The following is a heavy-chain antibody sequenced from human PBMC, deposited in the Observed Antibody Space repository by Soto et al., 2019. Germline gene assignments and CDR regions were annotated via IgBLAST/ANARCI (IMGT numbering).Heavy chain of an antibody. CDR1: GGSISSGGYY. J-gene: IGHJ4*01. CDR3: ERVEYYDENSGQNAYDY. Sequence: SETLSLTCTVSGGSISSGGYYWSWIRQHPGKGLEWIGYIYYVGSTYYNPSLKSRPTMSVDTSKNQFSLKLSSVTAADKAVYYCERVEYYDENSGQNAYDYWGQGILVTVSS. D-gene: IGHD3-22*01. V-gene: IGHV4-31*03. CDR2: IYYVGST.